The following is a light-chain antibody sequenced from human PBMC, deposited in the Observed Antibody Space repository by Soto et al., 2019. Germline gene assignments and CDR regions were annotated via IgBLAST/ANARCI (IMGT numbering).Light chain of an antibody. CDR1: QSVSSN. Sequence: EIVMTQSPATLSVSPGERATLSCRASQSVSSNLAWYQQTPGQAPRLLIFDASTRATGIPARFSGSGSGTDFTLTISSLQSEDFAFYYCQQYDNWLGTFGQGTKVEVK. V-gene: IGKV3D-15*01. CDR2: DAS. CDR3: QQYDNWLGT. J-gene: IGKJ1*01.